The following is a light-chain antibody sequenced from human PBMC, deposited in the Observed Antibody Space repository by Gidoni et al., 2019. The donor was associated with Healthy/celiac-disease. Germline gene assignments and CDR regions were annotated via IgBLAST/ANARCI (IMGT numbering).Light chain of an antibody. CDR1: QSISSN. CDR3: QQSYSTPFT. Sequence: DLQMTQSPSSLSASVGDRVTITCRASQSISSNLNWYQQKPGKAPMLLIYAASSLQSGVPSRFSGSGSGTDFTLTSSSLQPEDVATYYCQQSYSTPFTFGPXTKVEIK. CDR2: AAS. V-gene: IGKV1-39*01. J-gene: IGKJ3*01.